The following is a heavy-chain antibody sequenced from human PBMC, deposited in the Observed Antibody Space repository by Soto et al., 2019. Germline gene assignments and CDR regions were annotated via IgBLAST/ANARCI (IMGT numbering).Heavy chain of an antibody. V-gene: IGHV3-48*04. CDR2: ISSSSSTI. D-gene: IGHD7-27*01. CDR1: GFTFRSYS. J-gene: IGHJ4*02. Sequence: GGSLRLSCAASGFTFRSYSMNWVRQAPGKGLEWVSYISSSSSTIYYADSVKGRFTISRDNAKNSLYLQINSLRADDTAVYYCVIENWGSCDYWGQGTLVTVSS. CDR3: VIENWGSCDY.